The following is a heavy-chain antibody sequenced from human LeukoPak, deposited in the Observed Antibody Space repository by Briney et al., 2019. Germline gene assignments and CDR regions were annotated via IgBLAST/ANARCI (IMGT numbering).Heavy chain of an antibody. CDR3: AKSSSWYLYYYMDV. Sequence: GGSLRLSCAASGFTFSSYGMHWVRQAPGKGLEWVAFIRYDGSNKYYADSVKGRFTISRDNAKNSLYLQMNSLRAEDTAVYYCAKSSSWYLYYYMDVRGKGTTVTISS. D-gene: IGHD6-13*01. V-gene: IGHV3-30*02. CDR1: GFTFSSYG. CDR2: IRYDGSNK. J-gene: IGHJ6*03.